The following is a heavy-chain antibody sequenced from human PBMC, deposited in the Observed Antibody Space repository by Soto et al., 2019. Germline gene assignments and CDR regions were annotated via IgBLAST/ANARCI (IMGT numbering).Heavy chain of an antibody. D-gene: IGHD2-2*01. CDR2: IIPISETT. CDR1: GGTFSSYA. V-gene: IGHV1-69*01. J-gene: IGHJ6*02. CDR3: ARTQGRSPSLEIHYHYYYGMDV. Sequence: QVQLVQSGAEVKKPGSSVKVSCKASGGTFSSYAISWVRQAPGQGLEWMGGIIPISETTNYAQKFQGRVTITADESQSTAHMGLSRRRSEDTAVDFRARTQGRSPSLEIHYHYYYGMDVRGQGTTVTVSS.